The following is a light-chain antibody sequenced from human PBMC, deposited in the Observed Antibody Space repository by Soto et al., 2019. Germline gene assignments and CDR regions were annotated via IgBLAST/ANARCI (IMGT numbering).Light chain of an antibody. CDR1: QSIKKF. Sequence: DIQMTQSPSSLSASVGDRVTITCRASQSIKKFLNWYQQKPGRAPRLLIYGASNLQSGVPSRFSGGGSGTDLTLTINSLQPEDFATYYCQQTYTVPLTFGGGTKVEIK. CDR2: GAS. CDR3: QQTYTVPLT. V-gene: IGKV1-39*01. J-gene: IGKJ4*01.